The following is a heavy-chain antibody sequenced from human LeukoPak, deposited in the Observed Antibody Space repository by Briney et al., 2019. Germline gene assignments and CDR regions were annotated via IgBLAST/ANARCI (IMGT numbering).Heavy chain of an antibody. CDR3: TRDSGGGDNWFDP. CDR2: IKSKTGGGTT. D-gene: IGHD2-15*01. Sequence: GGSLRLSCAASGFTLSNAWMSWVRQAPGKGLEWVGRIKSKTGGGTTDYAAPVKGRFTISRDDSKNTLYLQMNSLKTEDTAVYYCTRDSGGGDNWFDPWGQGTLVTVSS. V-gene: IGHV3-15*01. CDR1: GFTLSNAW. J-gene: IGHJ5*02.